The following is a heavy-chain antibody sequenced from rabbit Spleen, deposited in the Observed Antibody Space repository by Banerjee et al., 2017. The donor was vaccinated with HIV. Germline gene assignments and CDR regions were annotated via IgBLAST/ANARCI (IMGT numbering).Heavy chain of an antibody. Sequence: QSLEESGGDLVKPGASLTLTCIASGVSFSGDSYMCWVRQAPGKGLEWIACIDIGSSGFTYFATWAKGRFTISKTSSTTVTLQMTSLTAADTATYFCARGSATMTMVITGYFLALWGPGTLVTVS. J-gene: IGHJ4*01. CDR1: GVSFSGDSY. CDR2: IDIGSSGFT. D-gene: IGHD2-1*01. CDR3: ARGSATMTMVITGYFLAL. V-gene: IGHV1S40*01.